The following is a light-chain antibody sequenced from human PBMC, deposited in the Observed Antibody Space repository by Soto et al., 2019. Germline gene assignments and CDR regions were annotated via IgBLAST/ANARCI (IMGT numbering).Light chain of an antibody. J-gene: IGLJ2*01. CDR2: DDS. Sequence: YELTQPPSVSVAPGQTATITCGGNNIGSKSVHWSQQKPGQAPVLVVYDDSDRPSGIPERFSGSNSGNTATLTISRVEAGDEADYYCQVWDSSSDRVVFGGGTKLTVL. V-gene: IGLV3-21*02. CDR1: NIGSKS. CDR3: QVWDSSSDRVV.